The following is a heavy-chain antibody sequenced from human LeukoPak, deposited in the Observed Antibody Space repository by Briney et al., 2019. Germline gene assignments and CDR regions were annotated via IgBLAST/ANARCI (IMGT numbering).Heavy chain of an antibody. D-gene: IGHD5-12*01. CDR1: GFSFSSYA. J-gene: IGHJ4*02. V-gene: IGHV3-33*08. CDR2: ISFDGSNA. Sequence: PGGSLRLSCAASGFSFSSYAMHWVRQAPGKGLEWVAVISFDGSNAFYADSVKGRFTISRDNSKNTLYVQLNSLRSEDTAVYYCARGDSGYEYYFDYWGQGTLVTVSS. CDR3: ARGDSGYEYYFDY.